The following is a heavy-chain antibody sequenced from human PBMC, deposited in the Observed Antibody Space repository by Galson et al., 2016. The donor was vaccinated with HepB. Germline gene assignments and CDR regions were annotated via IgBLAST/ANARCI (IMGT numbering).Heavy chain of an antibody. CDR3: TRDHKHFDN. J-gene: IGHJ4*02. V-gene: IGHV1-2*02. CDR1: GFSFIDHY. CDR2: IKANSGAT. Sequence: SVKVSCKASGFSFIDHYMHWVRQAPGQGLEWMGWIKANSGATHYAQKFRGRVTMTRDTSIDTVYVELNTLRSDDTATYYCTRDHKHFDNWGQGTLVTVSS.